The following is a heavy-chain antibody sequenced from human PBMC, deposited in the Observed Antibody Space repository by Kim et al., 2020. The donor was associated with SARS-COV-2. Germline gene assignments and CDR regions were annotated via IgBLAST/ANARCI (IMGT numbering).Heavy chain of an antibody. V-gene: IGHV3-74*01. Sequence: SNVDSVKGRYTSSRDNAKNTLYLKMNSLRVEDTAVYYCAREDSNSWSMDYWGQGTLVTVSS. J-gene: IGHJ4*02. D-gene: IGHD6-13*01. CDR3: AREDSNSWSMDY.